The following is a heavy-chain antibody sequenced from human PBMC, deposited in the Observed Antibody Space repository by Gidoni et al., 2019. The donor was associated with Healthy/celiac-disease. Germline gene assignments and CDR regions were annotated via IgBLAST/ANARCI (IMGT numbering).Heavy chain of an antibody. V-gene: IGHV1-8*01. CDR1: GYTFTSYD. D-gene: IGHD1-1*01. Sequence: QVQLAQSGAEVKKPGASVKVSCKASGYTFTSYDINWVRQATGQGLEWMGWMNPNSGNTGYAQKFQGRVTMTRNTSISTAYMELSSLRSEDTAVYYCARGFLWNGDDAFDIWGQGTMVTVSS. CDR2: MNPNSGNT. CDR3: ARGFLWNGDDAFDI. J-gene: IGHJ3*02.